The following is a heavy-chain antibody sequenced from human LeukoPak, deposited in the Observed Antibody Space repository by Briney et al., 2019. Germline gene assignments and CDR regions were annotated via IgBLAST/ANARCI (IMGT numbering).Heavy chain of an antibody. J-gene: IGHJ6*03. D-gene: IGHD1-26*01. V-gene: IGHV3-30*02. CDR2: IRYDGSNK. Sequence: GGSLRLSCAASGFTFSSYGMHWVRQAPGKGLEWVAFIRYDGSNKYYADSVKGRFTISRDNSKNTLYLQMNSLGAEDTAVYYCAKDPSGATTNYYYYMDVWGKGTTVTVSS. CDR3: AKDPSGATTNYYYYMDV. CDR1: GFTFSSYG.